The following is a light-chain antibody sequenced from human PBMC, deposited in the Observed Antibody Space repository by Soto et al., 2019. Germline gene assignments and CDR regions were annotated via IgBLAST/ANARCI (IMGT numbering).Light chain of an antibody. CDR2: DVS. V-gene: IGKV3-20*01. CDR1: QSVSTTY. J-gene: IGKJ1*01. CDR3: QQYGSSPT. Sequence: EMGWTKSQGTLSFSPGERATLSARSSQSVSTTYLAWYQQNPGQAPRLLIFDVSSRATGLPDRFSGSGSGTDFTLTISRLEPEDFAVYYCQQYGSSPTFGQGTKVEIK.